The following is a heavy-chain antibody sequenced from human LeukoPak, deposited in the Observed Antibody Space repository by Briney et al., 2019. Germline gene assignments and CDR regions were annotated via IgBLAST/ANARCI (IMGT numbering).Heavy chain of an antibody. CDR2: IYYSGTT. Sequence: PSETLSLTCTVSGGSISSYYWSWIRQPPGKGLEWIGYIYYSGTTNYNPSLKSRVTISVDTSKNQFSLKLTSVTAADTAVYYCTSWRRGYFDYWGQGTLVTVSS. CDR3: TSWRRGYFDY. J-gene: IGHJ4*02. CDR1: GGSISSYY. D-gene: IGHD1-1*01. V-gene: IGHV4-59*01.